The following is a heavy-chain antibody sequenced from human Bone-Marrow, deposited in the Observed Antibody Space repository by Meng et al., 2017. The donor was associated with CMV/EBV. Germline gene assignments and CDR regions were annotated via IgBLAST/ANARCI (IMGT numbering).Heavy chain of an antibody. CDR3: ARGSFRILTGYSYPYYFDH. CDR2: INPKSGGT. J-gene: IGHJ4*02. Sequence: ASVKVSCKTSGYTFTGYYMHWVRQAPGQGLEWMGWINPKSGGTHYSQKFQGRVTMTRDTSISTAYMELSRLISDDTAVYYCARGSFRILTGYSYPYYFDHWGQATRVTCSS. D-gene: IGHD3-9*01. CDR1: GYTFTGYY. V-gene: IGHV1-2*02.